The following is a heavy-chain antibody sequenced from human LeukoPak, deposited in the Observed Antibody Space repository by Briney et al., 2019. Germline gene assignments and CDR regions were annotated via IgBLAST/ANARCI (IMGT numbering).Heavy chain of an antibody. CDR2: INPNSGRT. V-gene: IGHV1-2*02. D-gene: IGHD3-9*01. J-gene: IGHJ4*02. Sequence: ASVTVSFTTSGYSFNDYYLHWVRQAPGQGLEWMGWINPNSGRTHYAPKFQGRVTLTTDTSITTAYMELSSLISGDTALYYCARDSSDILTGYYHFWGQGTLVTVSS. CDR3: ARDSSDILTGYYHF. CDR1: GYSFNDYY.